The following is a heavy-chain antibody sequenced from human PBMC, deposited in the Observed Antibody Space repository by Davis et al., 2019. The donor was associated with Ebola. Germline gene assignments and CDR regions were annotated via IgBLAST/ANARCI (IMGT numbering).Heavy chain of an antibody. J-gene: IGHJ4*02. CDR2: IYYSGST. D-gene: IGHD3-3*01. V-gene: IGHV4-59*12. CDR3: AGGLRFLESY. Sequence: PSETLSLTCTVSGGSISSYYWSWIRQPPGKGLEWIGYIYYSGSTNYNPSLKSRVTISVDTSKNQFSLKLSSVTAADTAVYYCAGGLRFLESYWGQGTLVTVSS. CDR1: GGSISSYY.